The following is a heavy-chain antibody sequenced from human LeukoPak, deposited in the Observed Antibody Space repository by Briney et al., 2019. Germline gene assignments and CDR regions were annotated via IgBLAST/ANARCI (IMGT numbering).Heavy chain of an antibody. D-gene: IGHD6-13*01. CDR2: INHSGST. CDR1: GGSFSGYY. J-gene: IGHJ4*02. V-gene: IGHV4-34*01. CDR3: ARARGYSSRLSPRY. Sequence: SETLSLTCAVYGGSFSGYYWSWLRQPPGKGLEGIGEINHSGSTNYNPSLKSRVTISVDTSKNQFSLKLSSVTAADTAVYYCARARGYSSRLSPRYWGQGTLVTVSS.